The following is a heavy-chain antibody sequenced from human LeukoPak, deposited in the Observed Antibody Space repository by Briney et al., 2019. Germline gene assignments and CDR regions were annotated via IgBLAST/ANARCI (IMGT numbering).Heavy chain of an antibody. V-gene: IGHV3-11*04. CDR2: ISSSGRTI. CDR1: GFIFSDYY. J-gene: IGHJ4*02. D-gene: IGHD1-1*01. CDR3: ARGNDETCDY. Sequence: GGSLRLSCAASGFIFSDYYLIWIRQAPGKGLEWISYISSSGRTIYYADSVKGRFTISRDNAKNSLYLQMNSLRAEDSAVYYCARGNDETCDYWGQGTLVTVSS.